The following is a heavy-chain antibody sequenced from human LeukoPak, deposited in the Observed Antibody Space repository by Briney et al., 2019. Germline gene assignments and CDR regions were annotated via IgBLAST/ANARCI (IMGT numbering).Heavy chain of an antibody. CDR1: GFNFNTYT. Sequence: GRSLRLSCAASGFNFNTYTMNWVRQAPGKGLEWVSSISSDSSYIYYADAVHSRFTVSRDNAKYSLYLQMNSLRAEDTAVYYCVRGSYGAYDYWGQGSLVTVSS. J-gene: IGHJ4*02. V-gene: IGHV3-21*01. CDR3: VRGSYGAYDY. D-gene: IGHD4-17*01. CDR2: ISSDSSYI.